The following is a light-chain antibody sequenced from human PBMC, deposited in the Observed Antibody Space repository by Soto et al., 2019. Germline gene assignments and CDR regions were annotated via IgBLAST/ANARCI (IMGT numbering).Light chain of an antibody. V-gene: IGKV3-11*01. CDR1: QSVTRY. CDR2: DTS. Sequence: EIVLTQSPATLSVSPGEGATLSCRASQSVTRYLAWYQQKPGQAPRLLIYDTSSRATGIPARFSGSGSGTDFFLTIGSLEPEDSAVYYCQQRTNWPPYTFGQGTKLEIK. J-gene: IGKJ2*01. CDR3: QQRTNWPPYT.